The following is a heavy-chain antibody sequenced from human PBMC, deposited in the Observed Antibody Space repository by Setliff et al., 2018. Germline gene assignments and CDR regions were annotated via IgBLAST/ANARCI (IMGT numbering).Heavy chain of an antibody. CDR1: GFSITSGYY. D-gene: IGHD2-2*02. V-gene: IGHV4-38-2*01. CDR2: LSHSVTT. CDR3: ARHLSHCTMTTCYNNWFDP. Sequence: SETLSLTCAVSGFSITSGYYWGWIRQAPGKGLEWIGSLSHSVTTYYNPCLKRRVTISVDTSKNHFSLNLNSVTAADTAVYFCARHLSHCTMTTCYNNWFDPWGQGTLVTVSS. J-gene: IGHJ5*02.